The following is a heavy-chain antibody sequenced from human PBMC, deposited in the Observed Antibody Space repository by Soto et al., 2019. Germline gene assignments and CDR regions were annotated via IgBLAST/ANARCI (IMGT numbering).Heavy chain of an antibody. CDR3: AKDSIPYSSLYDLDH. CDR2: MTATGVSI. J-gene: IGHJ4*02. V-gene: IGHV3-23*01. D-gene: IGHD6-13*01. Sequence: EVQLLESGGGLVQPGGSLRLSCVASGFSFSGYAMSWVRQAPGKGLVWVSSMTATGVSIYYADSVRGRFTISRDNSKNTLYLQMSSLRAEDTATYYRAKDSIPYSSLYDLDHWGRGALVTVSS. CDR1: GFSFSGYA.